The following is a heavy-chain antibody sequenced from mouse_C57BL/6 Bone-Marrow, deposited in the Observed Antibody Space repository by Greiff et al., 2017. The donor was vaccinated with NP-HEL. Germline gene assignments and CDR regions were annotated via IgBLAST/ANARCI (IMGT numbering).Heavy chain of an antibody. Sequence: LVESGAELAKPGASVKLSCKASGYTFTSYWMHWVKQRPGQGLEWIGYINPSSGYTKYNQKFKDKATLTADKSASTAYMQLSSLKYEDSAVYYCATSSYGFAYWGQGTLVTVSA. V-gene: IGHV1-7*01. CDR2: INPSSGYT. J-gene: IGHJ3*01. D-gene: IGHD1-1*01. CDR1: GYTFTSYW. CDR3: ATSSYGFAY.